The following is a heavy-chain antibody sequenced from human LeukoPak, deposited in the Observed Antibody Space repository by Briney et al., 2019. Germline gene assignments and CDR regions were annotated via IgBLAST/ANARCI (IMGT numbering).Heavy chain of an antibody. CDR2: ISSSSSYI. Sequence: TGGSLRLFCAASGFTFSSYSMKWVRQAPGKGLEWVSSISSSSSYIYYADSVKGRFTIYRDNAKNSLYLQMNSLRAEDTAVYYCASNTRVNWNYGFDYWGQGTLVTVSS. V-gene: IGHV3-21*01. D-gene: IGHD1-7*01. J-gene: IGHJ4*02. CDR1: GFTFSSYS. CDR3: ASNTRVNWNYGFDY.